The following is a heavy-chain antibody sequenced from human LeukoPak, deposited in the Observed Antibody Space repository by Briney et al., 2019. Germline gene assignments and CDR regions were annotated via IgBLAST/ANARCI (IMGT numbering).Heavy chain of an antibody. V-gene: IGHV3-30-3*01. CDR2: IAYDGSHK. CDR3: ARDQLYCSDGTCSAHNWFDP. Sequence: GSSLRLPCAASVFTFSKYAFHWVPQAPGKGLEWVAIIAYDGSHKYYADSVKGRFSISRDNSNNTVLLQMNSLRPADTAVYYCARDQLYCSDGTCSAHNWFDPWGQGTLVTVSS. D-gene: IGHD2-8*01. J-gene: IGHJ5*02. CDR1: VFTFSKYA.